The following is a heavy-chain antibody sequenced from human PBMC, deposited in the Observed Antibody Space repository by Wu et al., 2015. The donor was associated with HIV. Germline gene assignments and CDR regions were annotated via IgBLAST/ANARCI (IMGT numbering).Heavy chain of an antibody. Sequence: QVQLMQSGGEVKKPGASVRVSCQVSGYTLTELSIHWVRQAPGKGLEWMGGFDPEDGETIYAQNFQGRLTMTEDTSTDTAYMELNSLRSEDTAVYYCATVRGDYVSETSRYYYYYMDVWGKGTTVTVSS. J-gene: IGHJ6*03. V-gene: IGHV1-24*01. CDR1: GYTLTELS. CDR3: ATVRGDYVSETSRYYYYYMDV. D-gene: IGHD3-10*01. CDR2: FDPEDGET.